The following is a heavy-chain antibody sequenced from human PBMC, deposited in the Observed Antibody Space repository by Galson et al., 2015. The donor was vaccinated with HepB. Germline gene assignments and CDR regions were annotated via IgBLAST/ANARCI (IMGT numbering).Heavy chain of an antibody. J-gene: IGHJ4*02. CDR2: INAGNGNT. CDR1: GYTFTSYA. V-gene: IGHV1-3*01. D-gene: IGHD1-26*01. CDR3: ARDRAGSGSNSHFDY. Sequence: SVKVSCKASGYTFTSYAMHWVRQAPGQRLEWMGWINAGNGNTKYSQKFQGRVTITRDTSASTAYMELSSLRSEDTAVYYCARDRAGSGSNSHFDYWGQGTLVTVSS.